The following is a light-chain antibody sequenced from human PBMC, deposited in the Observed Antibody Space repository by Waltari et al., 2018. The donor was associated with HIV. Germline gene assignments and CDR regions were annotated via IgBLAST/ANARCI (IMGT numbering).Light chain of an antibody. J-gene: IGKJ2*01. CDR1: QSISAK. Sequence: EIVMTQSPPTLSVSPGQRVTLSCRASQSISAKVAWYQQRPGQAPRLLIYEAAPRPTGIPARFSGSGSGTDFTLTISILQSEDFATYFCQQYDSGPRGITFGQGTMLEIK. CDR2: EAA. V-gene: IGKV3-15*01. CDR3: QQYDSGPRGIT.